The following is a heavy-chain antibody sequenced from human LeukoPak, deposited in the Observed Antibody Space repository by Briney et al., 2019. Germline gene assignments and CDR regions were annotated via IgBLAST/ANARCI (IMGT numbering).Heavy chain of an antibody. D-gene: IGHD3-16*02. CDR1: GGSFSGYY. Sequence: TSETLSLTCAVYGGSFSGYYWSWIRQPPGKGLEWIGEINHSGSTNYNPSLKSRVTISVDTSKNQFSLKLSSVTAADTAVYYCATYYDYVWGSCRPAPLLYWGQGTLVTVSS. CDR3: ATYYDYVWGSCRPAPLLY. J-gene: IGHJ4*02. CDR2: INHSGST. V-gene: IGHV4-34*01.